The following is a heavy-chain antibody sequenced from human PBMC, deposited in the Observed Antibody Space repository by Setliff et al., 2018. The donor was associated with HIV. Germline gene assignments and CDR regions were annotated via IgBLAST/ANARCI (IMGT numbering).Heavy chain of an antibody. CDR2: ISGSSGNM. CDR3: ARDHRASYLSYYYYHYLNV. J-gene: IGHJ6*03. Sequence: PGGSLSLSCAASGFTFSSYSMNWVRQAPGQGLEWVSYISGSSGNMYYADSVKGRYTISRDNAKNSLFLQMNSLTAEDTAVYYCARDHRASYLSYYYYHYLNVWGKGTTVTVS. CDR1: GFTFSSYS. D-gene: IGHD3-16*02. V-gene: IGHV3-48*01.